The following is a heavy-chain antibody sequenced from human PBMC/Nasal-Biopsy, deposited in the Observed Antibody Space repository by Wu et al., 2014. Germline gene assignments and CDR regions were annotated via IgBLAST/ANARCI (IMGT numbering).Heavy chain of an antibody. J-gene: IGHJ4*02. V-gene: IGHV3-11*01. Sequence: LRLSCAASGFSFSDYSMSWIRQAPGKGMEWIAHISSSGRDTYYADSVKGRFAISRDNAKNSLDLQINSLRVDDTAVYHCARVGIVARMFRDWGRGTLVTVSS. CDR1: GFSFSDYS. CDR2: ISSSGRDT. D-gene: IGHD5-12*01. CDR3: ARVGIVARMFRD.